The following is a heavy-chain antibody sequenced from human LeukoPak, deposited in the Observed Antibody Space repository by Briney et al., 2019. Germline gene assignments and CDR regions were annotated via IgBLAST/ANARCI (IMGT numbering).Heavy chain of an antibody. J-gene: IGHJ4*02. D-gene: IGHD1-26*01. V-gene: IGHV3-48*04. CDR1: GFAFSSYS. CDR2: ITSSSRSM. Sequence: PGRSLRLSCAASGFAFSSYSMNWVRQAPGKGLEWISYITSSSRSMYYADSVKGRFNISRDDAKNSLYLQMNSLRAEDTAVYYCARVSGSYGDSAYWGQGTLVTVSS. CDR3: ARVSGSYGDSAY.